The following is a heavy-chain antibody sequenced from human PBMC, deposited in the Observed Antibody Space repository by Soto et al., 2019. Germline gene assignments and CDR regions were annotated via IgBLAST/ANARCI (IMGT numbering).Heavy chain of an antibody. J-gene: IGHJ4*02. Sequence: GESLKISCKGVGYKFGSAWIGWVRQMPGKGLEWMGIIKPGTSDIRYSPSCRGHVTISADEAVSTAYLQWSSLKASDTAMYYCARQLSHTCDSWGQGTLVTVS. CDR1: GYKFGSAW. CDR3: ARQLSHTCDS. V-gene: IGHV5-51*01. CDR2: IKPGTSDI.